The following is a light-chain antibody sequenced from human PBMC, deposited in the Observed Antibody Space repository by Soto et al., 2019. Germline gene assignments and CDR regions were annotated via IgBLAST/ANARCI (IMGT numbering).Light chain of an antibody. CDR1: QSISSY. J-gene: IGKJ1*01. CDR3: LQDYNYPRT. CDR2: DAS. V-gene: IGKV1-39*01. Sequence: DSQMTQSPSSLSASVGDRVTITCRASQSISSYLNWYQQKPGKAPKLLIYDASTLHSGVPSRFSGGGSGTDFTLTISSLQPEDFATYYCLQDYNYPRTFGQGTKVDIK.